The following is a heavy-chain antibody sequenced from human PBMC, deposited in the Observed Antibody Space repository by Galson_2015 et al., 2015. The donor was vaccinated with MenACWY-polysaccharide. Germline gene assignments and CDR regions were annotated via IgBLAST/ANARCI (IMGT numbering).Heavy chain of an antibody. J-gene: IGHJ6*03. D-gene: IGHD1-26*01. V-gene: IGHV1-8*01. CDR1: GYTFTSYD. CDR3: ARGPVGATVYYMDV. CDR2: MSPNNGNT. Sequence: SVKVSCKASGYTFTSYDINWVRQATGQGLEWMGWMSPNNGNTGYAQKFQGRVTMTRNTSISTAYMELSSLRSEDTAVYFCARGPVGATVYYMDVWAKGTTVTVSS.